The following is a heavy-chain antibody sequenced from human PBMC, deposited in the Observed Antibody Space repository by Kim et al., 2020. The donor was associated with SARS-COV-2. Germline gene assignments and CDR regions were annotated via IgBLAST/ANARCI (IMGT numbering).Heavy chain of an antibody. V-gene: IGHV1-69*13. CDR1: GGTFSSYA. D-gene: IGHD3-22*01. J-gene: IGHJ4*02. CDR3: ARDWSYDSSGYWAGD. CDR2: IIPIFGTT. Sequence: SVKVSCKASGGTFSSYAISWVRQAPGQGLEWMGGIIPIFGTTNYAQKFQGRVTITADDSTGTAYMELSSLRSEDTAVYYCARDWSYDSSGYWAGDWGQGTLVTVSS.